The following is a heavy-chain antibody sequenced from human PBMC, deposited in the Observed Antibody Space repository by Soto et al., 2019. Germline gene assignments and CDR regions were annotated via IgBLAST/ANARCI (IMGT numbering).Heavy chain of an antibody. CDR1: GFTFSSYA. CDR2: ISGSGGST. V-gene: IGHV3-23*01. CDR3: AKDQESGYSYGRGYGMDV. D-gene: IGHD5-18*01. Sequence: SLRLSCAASGFTFSSYAMSWVRQAPGKGLEWVSAISGSGGSTYYADSVKGRFTISRDNSKNTLYLQMNSLRAEDTAVYYCAKDQESGYSYGRGYGMDVWGQGTTVTVSS. J-gene: IGHJ6*02.